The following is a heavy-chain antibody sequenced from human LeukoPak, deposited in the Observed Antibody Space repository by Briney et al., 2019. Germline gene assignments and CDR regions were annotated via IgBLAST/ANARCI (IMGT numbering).Heavy chain of an antibody. CDR3: ARESPPDY. CDR2: IYSGGST. V-gene: IGHV3-53*04. Sequence: GGSLRLSCAASGFTFSSYAMSWVRQAPGKGLEWVSVIYSGGSTYYADSVKGRFTISRHNSKNTLYLQMNSLRAEDTAVYYCARESPPDYWGQGTLVTVSS. J-gene: IGHJ4*02. CDR1: GFTFSSYA.